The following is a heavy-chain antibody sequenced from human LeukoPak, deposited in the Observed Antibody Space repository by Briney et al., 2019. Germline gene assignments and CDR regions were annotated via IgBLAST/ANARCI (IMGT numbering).Heavy chain of an antibody. J-gene: IGHJ4*02. D-gene: IGHD4-17*01. CDR1: GYTFTSYG. Sequence: GALVKFPCKASGYTFTSYGISWVRQGPGQGLEWMGWISAYNGNTNYAQKLQGRVTMTTDTSTSTAYMELRSLRSDDTAVYYCARVTPTGVEYWGQGTLVTVSS. CDR3: ARVTPTGVEY. CDR2: ISAYNGNT. V-gene: IGHV1-18*01.